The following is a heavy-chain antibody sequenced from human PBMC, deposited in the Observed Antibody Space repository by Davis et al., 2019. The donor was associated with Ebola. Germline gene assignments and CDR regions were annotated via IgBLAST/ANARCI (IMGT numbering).Heavy chain of an antibody. Sequence: PGGSLRLSCKGSGYSFTSYWIGWVRQMPGKGLEWMGIIYPGDSDTRYSPSFQGQVTISADKSISTAYLQWSSLKASDTAMYYCARHVAVAGGGWFDPWGQGTLVTVSS. CDR1: GYSFTSYW. CDR2: IYPGDSDT. V-gene: IGHV5-51*01. D-gene: IGHD6-19*01. CDR3: ARHVAVAGGGWFDP. J-gene: IGHJ5*02.